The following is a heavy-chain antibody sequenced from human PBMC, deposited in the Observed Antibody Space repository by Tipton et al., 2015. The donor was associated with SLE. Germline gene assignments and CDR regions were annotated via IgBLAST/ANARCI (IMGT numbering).Heavy chain of an antibody. CDR2: IYHSGID. CDR3: ARRSNLYGNVFDL. Sequence: TLSLTCTVSGGSISSSSYYWGWIRQPPGKGLEWFGSIYHSGIDYYNPSLKSRVTISVDTSRNEFSLKLSSVTAADTAVYYCARRSNLYGNVFDLWGQGTLVTVSS. CDR1: GGSISSSSYY. V-gene: IGHV4-39*07. D-gene: IGHD4-11*01. J-gene: IGHJ4*02.